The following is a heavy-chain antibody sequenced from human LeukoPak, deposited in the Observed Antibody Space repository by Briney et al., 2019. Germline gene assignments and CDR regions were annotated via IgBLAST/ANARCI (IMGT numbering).Heavy chain of an antibody. CDR2: ISTSGGTI. J-gene: IGHJ4*02. CDR1: GFPFSSYE. CDR3: ARDSDYGGTQDY. D-gene: IGHD4-23*01. V-gene: IGHV3-48*03. Sequence: RGSLRRSCAASGFPFSSYERNWVRQAPGKGLEWVSYISTSGGTIYYADSVKGRFTISRDNAKNSLYLQMNSLRAEDTAVYYCARDSDYGGTQDYWGQGTLVTVSS.